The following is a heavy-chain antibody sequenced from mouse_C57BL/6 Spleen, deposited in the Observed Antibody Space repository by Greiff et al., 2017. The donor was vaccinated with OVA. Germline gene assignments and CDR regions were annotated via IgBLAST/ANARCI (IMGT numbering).Heavy chain of an antibody. CDR1: GFTFSDYY. CDR2: INYDGSST. Sequence: DVKLVESEGGLVQPGSSMKLSCTASGFTFSDYYMAWVRQVPEKGLEWVANINYDGSSTYYLDSLKSRFIISRDNAKNILYLQMSSLKSEDTATYYCARAPITTVGPYAMDYWGQGTSVTVSS. V-gene: IGHV5-16*01. J-gene: IGHJ4*01. D-gene: IGHD1-1*01. CDR3: ARAPITTVGPYAMDY.